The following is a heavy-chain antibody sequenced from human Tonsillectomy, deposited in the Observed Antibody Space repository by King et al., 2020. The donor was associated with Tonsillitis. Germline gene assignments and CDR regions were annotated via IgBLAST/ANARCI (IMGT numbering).Heavy chain of an antibody. CDR3: ARVSPAAGTQWDWFDP. CDR2: INPKTGGI. Sequence: VQLVQSGAEVKKPGASVKVSCKASGYTFSIFTGYYIHWVRQAPGQGLEWMGWINPKTGGINYAQKFQGRVTMTRDTSITTAYMELTSLRSDDTAVYYCARVSPAAGTQWDWFDPWGQGTLVTVSS. D-gene: IGHD6-13*01. J-gene: IGHJ5*02. V-gene: IGHV1-2*02. CDR1: GYTFSIFTGYY.